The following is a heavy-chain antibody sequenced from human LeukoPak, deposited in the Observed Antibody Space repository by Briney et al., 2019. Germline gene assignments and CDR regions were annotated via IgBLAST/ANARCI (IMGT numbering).Heavy chain of an antibody. J-gene: IGHJ4*02. Sequence: SETLSLTYTVSGGSISSYYWSWIRQPPGKGLEWIGYIYYSGSTNYNPSLESRVTISVDTSKNQFSLKLSSVTAADTAVYYCARGTTVTTLDWGQGTLVTVSS. CDR3: ARGTTVTTLD. CDR1: GGSISSYY. V-gene: IGHV4-59*01. D-gene: IGHD4-17*01. CDR2: IYYSGST.